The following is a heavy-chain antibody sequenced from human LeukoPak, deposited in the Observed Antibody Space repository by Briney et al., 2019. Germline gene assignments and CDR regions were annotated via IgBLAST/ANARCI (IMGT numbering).Heavy chain of an antibody. D-gene: IGHD2-8*01. J-gene: IGHJ6*02. CDR3: ASTYCTNGVCYTGHYYYYYGMDV. V-gene: IGHV1-69*13. CDR1: GGNLSSYA. Sequence: SVKVSCKASGGNLSSYAVSWVRQAPGQGLEWMGGIIPLFGTANYAQKFKGRVTITADESTSAAYMELSSLKSEDTAVYYCASTYCTNGVCYTGHYYYYYGMDVWGQGTTVTVSS. CDR2: IIPLFGTA.